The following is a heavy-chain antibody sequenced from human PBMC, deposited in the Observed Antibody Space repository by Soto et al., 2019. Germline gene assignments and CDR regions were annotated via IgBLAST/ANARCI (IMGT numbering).Heavy chain of an antibody. D-gene: IGHD2-15*01. CDR2: IIPIFGTA. J-gene: IGHJ6*02. Sequence: QVQLVQSGAEVKKPGSSVKVSCKASGGTFSSYAISWVRQALGQGLEWMGGIIPIFGTANYAQKFQGRVTITADESTSTAYMELSSLRSEDTAVYYCARVRRFCSGGSCYATYYYYGMDVWGQGTTVTVSS. V-gene: IGHV1-69*12. CDR3: ARVRRFCSGGSCYATYYYYGMDV. CDR1: GGTFSSYA.